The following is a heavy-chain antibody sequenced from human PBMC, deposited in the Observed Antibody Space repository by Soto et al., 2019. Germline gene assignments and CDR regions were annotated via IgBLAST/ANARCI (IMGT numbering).Heavy chain of an antibody. V-gene: IGHV1-3*01. CDR1: GYTFSTYA. Sequence: QVQVVQSGAEVKKPGASVKISCKASGYTFSTYAMHWVRQAPGQSHEWMGWINGGTGQTRYSQRFQDRVTITRDTSAKTTYMDLTSLRSEDTAVYYCARGKGMEENYYYYGMDIWGQGTTVTVSS. CDR2: INGGTGQT. J-gene: IGHJ6*02. CDR3: ARGKGMEENYYYYGMDI. D-gene: IGHD1-1*01.